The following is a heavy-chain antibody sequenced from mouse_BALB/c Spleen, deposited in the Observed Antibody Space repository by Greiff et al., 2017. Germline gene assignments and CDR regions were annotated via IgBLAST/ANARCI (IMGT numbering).Heavy chain of an antibody. CDR1: GFSLTSYG. V-gene: IGHV2-9*02. D-gene: IGHD1-1*01. J-gene: IGHJ4*01. CDR3: ARITTVYYYAMDY. CDR2: IWAGGST. Sequence: VQLKESGPGLVAPSQSLSITCTVSGFSLTSYGVHWVRQPPGKGLVWLGVIWAGGSTNYNSALMSRLSISKDNSKSQVFLKMNSLQTDDTAMYYCARITTVYYYAMDYWGQGTSVTVSS.